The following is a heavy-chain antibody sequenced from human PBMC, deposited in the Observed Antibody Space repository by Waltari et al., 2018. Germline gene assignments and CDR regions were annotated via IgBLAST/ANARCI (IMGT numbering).Heavy chain of an antibody. CDR1: GGSFSGYY. CDR3: ACQYSGSYCYDY. J-gene: IGHJ4*02. CDR2: INHSGST. Sequence: QVQLQQWGAGLLKPSETLSLTCAVYGGSFSGYYWSWIRQPPGKGLEWIGEINHSGSTNYNPSLKSRVTISVDTSKNQFSLKLSSVTAADMAVYYCACQYSGSYCYDYWGQGTLVTVSS. D-gene: IGHD1-26*01. V-gene: IGHV4-34*01.